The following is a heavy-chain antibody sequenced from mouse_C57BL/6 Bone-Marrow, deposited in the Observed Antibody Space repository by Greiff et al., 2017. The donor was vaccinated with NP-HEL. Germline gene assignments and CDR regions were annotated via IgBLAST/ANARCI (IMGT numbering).Heavy chain of an antibody. CDR1: GFSLTSYG. Sequence: VQLKESGPGLVAPSQSLSITCTVSGFSLTSYGVHWVRQPPGKGLEWLVVIWSDGSTTYNSALKSRLSISKDNSKSQVFLKMNSLQTDDTAMYYCARFPYYYGSSYYFDYWGQGTTLTVSS. CDR3: ARFPYYYGSSYYFDY. J-gene: IGHJ2*01. CDR2: IWSDGST. V-gene: IGHV2-6*03. D-gene: IGHD1-1*01.